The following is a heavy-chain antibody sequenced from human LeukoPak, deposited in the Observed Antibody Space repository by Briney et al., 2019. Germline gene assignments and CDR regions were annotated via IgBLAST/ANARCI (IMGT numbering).Heavy chain of an antibody. CDR1: GDTLSNILYY. Sequence: SETLSLTCSVSGDTLSNILYYWGWIRQPPGKGLEWIGHIYYSGATSYNLSLKSRVTISVDTSKNQFSLKLSSVTAADTAVYYCARGAVDITMVRGVPNWFDPWGQGTLVTVSS. V-gene: IGHV4-39*07. CDR2: IYYSGAT. D-gene: IGHD3-10*01. CDR3: ARGAVDITMVRGVPNWFDP. J-gene: IGHJ5*02.